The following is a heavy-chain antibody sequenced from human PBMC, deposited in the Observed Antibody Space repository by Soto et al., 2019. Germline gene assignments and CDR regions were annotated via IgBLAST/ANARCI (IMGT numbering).Heavy chain of an antibody. Sequence: VQLVESGGGVVQPGRSLRLSCAASGFTFRTYGMYWVRQAPGKGLEWVAVIWYDASNKYYADSVKGRFTISRDNSENTLYMQMNSLRAEDTAVYYCASGRVDVGELDLWGQGNLVTVTS. CDR1: GFTFRTYG. J-gene: IGHJ4*02. CDR2: IWYDASNK. CDR3: ASGRVDVGELDL. D-gene: IGHD3-16*01. V-gene: IGHV3-33*01.